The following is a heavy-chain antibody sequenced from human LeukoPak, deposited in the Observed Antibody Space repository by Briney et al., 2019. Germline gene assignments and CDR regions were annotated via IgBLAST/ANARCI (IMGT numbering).Heavy chain of an antibody. V-gene: IGHV4-39*01. J-gene: IGHJ4*02. Sequence: PSETLSLTCTVSGASVSSSSYYWEWIRQPPGKGLEWVGSVFYSGSTNYNPSLKSRVTMSVDTSKNRFSLRLSSVTATDTAVYYCATRRSGSHPYYWGQGTLVTVSS. CDR3: ATRRSGSHPYY. CDR2: VFYSGST. D-gene: IGHD1-26*01. CDR1: GASVSSSSYY.